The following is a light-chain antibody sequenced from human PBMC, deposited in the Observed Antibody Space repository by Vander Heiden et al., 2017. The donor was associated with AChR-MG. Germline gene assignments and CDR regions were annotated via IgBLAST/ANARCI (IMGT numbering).Light chain of an antibody. Sequence: QSVLTQPPSVSGSPGQSVTISFTGTDSNIGAGFGVQGYKLMPGTAPKLLICGKKNRPAGVPDRFSGSNSGTSASLAITGLQTEDEADYHCQSYDRDLSEYVFGGGTKLTGL. CDR1: DSNIGAGFG. J-gene: IGLJ2*01. CDR3: QSYDRDLSEYV. CDR2: GKK. V-gene: IGLV1-40*01.